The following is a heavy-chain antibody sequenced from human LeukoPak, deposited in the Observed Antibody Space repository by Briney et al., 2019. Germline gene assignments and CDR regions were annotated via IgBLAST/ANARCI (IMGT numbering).Heavy chain of an antibody. Sequence: PGGSLRLSCAASGFTFNTFWMAWVRQAPGKGLEWVANINQDASTKHFADSVKGRFTISRDNTKNSLYLQMNSLRAEDTAVYYCARDATGSLDYWGQGTLVTVSS. CDR1: GFTFNTFW. J-gene: IGHJ4*02. V-gene: IGHV3-7*01. D-gene: IGHD2-15*01. CDR3: ARDATGSLDY. CDR2: INQDASTK.